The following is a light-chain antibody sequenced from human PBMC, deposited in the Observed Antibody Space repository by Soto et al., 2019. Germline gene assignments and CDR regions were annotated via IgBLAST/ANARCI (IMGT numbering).Light chain of an antibody. CDR2: GNN. CDR1: SSNIGAGYD. Sequence: ALTQPPSVSGATGQRVTISCTGSSSNIGAGYDVHWYQQLPGRAPKLLIYGNNNRPSGVPDRFSGSKSGTSASLAITGLQAEDEADYFCQSYDSSLSSSEVFGGGTQLTVL. V-gene: IGLV1-40*01. J-gene: IGLJ2*01. CDR3: QSYDSSLSSSEV.